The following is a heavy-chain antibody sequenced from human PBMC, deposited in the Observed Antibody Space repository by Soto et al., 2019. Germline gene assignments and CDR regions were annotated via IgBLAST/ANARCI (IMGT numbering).Heavy chain of an antibody. CDR2: ISSSSSTI. V-gene: IGHV3-48*01. D-gene: IGHD4-17*01. CDR3: ARDVGLDSGDYPHYFDY. CDR1: GFTFSSYS. Sequence: EVQLVESGGGLVQPGGSLRLSCAASGFTFSSYSMNWVRQAPGKGLEWVSYISSSSSTIYYADSVKGRFTISRDNAKNSLYLQMHSLRAEDTAVYYWARDVGLDSGDYPHYFDYCGQGTLVPVSS. J-gene: IGHJ4*02.